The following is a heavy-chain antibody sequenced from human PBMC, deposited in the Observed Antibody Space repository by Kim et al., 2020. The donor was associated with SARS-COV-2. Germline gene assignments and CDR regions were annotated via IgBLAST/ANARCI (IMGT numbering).Heavy chain of an antibody. V-gene: IGHV4-34*01. CDR2: INHSGST. J-gene: IGHJ5*02. Sequence: SETLSLTCAVYGGSFSGYYWSWIRQPPGKGLEWIGEINHSGSTNYNPSLKSRVTISVDTSKNQFSLKLSSVTAADTAVYYCARGFLLLWFGERRGWFDPWGQGTLVTVSS. CDR3: ARGFLLLWFGERRGWFDP. CDR1: GGSFSGYY. D-gene: IGHD3-10*01.